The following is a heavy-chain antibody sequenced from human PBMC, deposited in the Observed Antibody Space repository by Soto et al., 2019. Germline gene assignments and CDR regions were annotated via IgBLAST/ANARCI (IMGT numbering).Heavy chain of an antibody. J-gene: IGHJ4*02. CDR1: GGSISSGGYS. V-gene: IGHV4-30-2*01. CDR3: ARAGGLGAVAADY. Sequence: QLQLQESGSGLVKPSQTLSLTCAVSGGSISSGGYSWSWIRQPPGKGLEWIGYIYHSGSTYYNPSLKSRVTISGARSKNQFSLRLSSVTAADTAVHYCARAGGLGAVAADYWGQGTLVTVSS. CDR2: IYHSGST. D-gene: IGHD6-19*01.